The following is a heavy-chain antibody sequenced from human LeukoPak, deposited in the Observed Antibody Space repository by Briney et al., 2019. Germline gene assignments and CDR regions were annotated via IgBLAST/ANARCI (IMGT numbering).Heavy chain of an antibody. D-gene: IGHD3-10*01. V-gene: IGHV3-30*18. CDR1: GFTFSSYV. J-gene: IGHJ4*02. Sequence: GGSLRLSCAASGFTFSSYVMHWVRQAPGKGLEWVAVISYDGSNEYYADSVKGRFTISRDNSKNTLYLQMNSLRAEDTAVYYCAKDPGSPDYYFDYWGQGTLVTVSS. CDR2: ISYDGSNE. CDR3: AKDPGSPDYYFDY.